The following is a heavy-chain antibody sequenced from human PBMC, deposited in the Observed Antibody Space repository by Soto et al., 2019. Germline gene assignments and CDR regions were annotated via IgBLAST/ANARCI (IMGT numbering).Heavy chain of an antibody. CDR1: GYTFTGYY. CDR3: ARSFHSSSWYYWFDP. V-gene: IGHV1-2*04. Sequence: ASVKVSCKASGYTFTGYYMHWVRQAPGQGLERMGWINPNSGGTNYAQKFQGWVTMTRDTSISTAYMELSRLRSDDTAVYYCARSFHSSSWYYWFDPWGQGTLVTVSS. CDR2: INPNSGGT. J-gene: IGHJ5*02. D-gene: IGHD6-13*01.